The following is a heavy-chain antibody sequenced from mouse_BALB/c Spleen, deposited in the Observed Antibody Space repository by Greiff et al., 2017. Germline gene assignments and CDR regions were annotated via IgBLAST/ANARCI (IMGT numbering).Heavy chain of an antibody. D-gene: IGHD2-4*01. V-gene: IGHV2-9*02. CDR3: ARDFDYDGYAMDY. CDR2: IWAGGST. Sequence: VKLVESGPGLVAPSQSLSITCTVSGFSLTSYGVHWVRQPPGKGLEWLGVIWAGGSTNYNSALMSRLSISKDNSKSQVFLKMNSLQTDDTAMYYCARDFDYDGYAMDYWGQGTSVTVSS. CDR1: GFSLTSYG. J-gene: IGHJ4*01.